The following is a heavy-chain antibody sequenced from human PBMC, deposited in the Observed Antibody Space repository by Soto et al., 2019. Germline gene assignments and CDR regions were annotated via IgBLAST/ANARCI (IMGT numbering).Heavy chain of an antibody. CDR1: GYTFTSYA. CDR3: ATAIADDAFDI. V-gene: IGHV1-3*01. CDR2: INGGNGNT. J-gene: IGHJ3*02. D-gene: IGHD2-2*01. Sequence: ASVKVSCKASGYTFTSYAMHWVRQAPGQRLEWMGWINGGNGNTKYSQKLQGRVTITRDTSATTAYMELSSLRSEDTAVYYCATAIADDAFDIWGRGTMGTVS.